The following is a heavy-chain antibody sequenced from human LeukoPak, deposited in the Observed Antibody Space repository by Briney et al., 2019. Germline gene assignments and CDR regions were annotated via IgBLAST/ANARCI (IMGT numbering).Heavy chain of an antibody. J-gene: IGHJ4*02. CDR1: GFTFSAHG. CDR3: AKAGLHGFDY. V-gene: IGHV3-23*01. Sequence: GGSLRLSCAASGFTFSAHGMNWVRQSPGRGLEWVSGIGGSGGFITYYADSVKGRFTISRDNSKNTLYLQMNSLRAEDMAWYYCAKAGLHGFDYWGQGTLVTVSS. CDR2: IGGSGGFIT.